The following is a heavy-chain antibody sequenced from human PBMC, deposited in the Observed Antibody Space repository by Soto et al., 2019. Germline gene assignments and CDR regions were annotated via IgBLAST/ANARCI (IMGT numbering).Heavy chain of an antibody. CDR1: GFTFSSYS. V-gene: IGHV3-21*01. CDR3: ARDRRKYSGYDELWYFDL. Sequence: EVQLVESGGGLVKPGGSLRLSCAASGFTFSSYSMNWVRQAPGKGLEWVSSISSSSSYIYYADSVKGRFTISRDNAKNSLYLQMNSLRAEDTAVYYCARDRRKYSGYDELWYFDLWGRGTLVTVSS. CDR2: ISSSSSYI. D-gene: IGHD5-12*01. J-gene: IGHJ2*01.